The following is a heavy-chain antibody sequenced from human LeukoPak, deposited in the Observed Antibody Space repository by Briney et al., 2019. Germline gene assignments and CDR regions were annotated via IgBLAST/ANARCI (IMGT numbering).Heavy chain of an antibody. CDR2: ISSSGSTI. CDR3: ARVGDMITFGGVIVPPPDY. D-gene: IGHD3-16*02. J-gene: IGHJ4*02. V-gene: IGHV3-48*03. CDR1: GFTFGDYA. Sequence: GGSLRLSCTASGFTFGDYAMNWFRQAPGKGLEWVSYISSSGSTIYYADSVKGRFTISRDNAKNSLYLQMNSLRAEDTAVYYCARVGDMITFGGVIVPPPDYWGQGTLVTVSS.